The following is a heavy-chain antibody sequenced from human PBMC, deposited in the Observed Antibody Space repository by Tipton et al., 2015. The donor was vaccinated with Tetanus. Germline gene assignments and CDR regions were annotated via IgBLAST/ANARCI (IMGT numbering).Heavy chain of an antibody. D-gene: IGHD6-13*01. CDR1: GFTFSSSP. J-gene: IGHJ4*02. CDR2: TSASGGSI. V-gene: IGHV3-23*01. CDR3: AKVGGAAAGFFDY. Sequence: SLRLSCAASGFTFSSSPMAWFRQAPGKGLEWVSATSASGGSIYYADSVKGRFTISRDNSKNTLYLQMNSLRAEDTAVYYCAKVGGAAAGFFDYWGQGTLVTVSS.